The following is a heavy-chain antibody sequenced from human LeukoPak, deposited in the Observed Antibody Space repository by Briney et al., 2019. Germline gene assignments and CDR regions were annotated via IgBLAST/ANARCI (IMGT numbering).Heavy chain of an antibody. J-gene: IGHJ6*02. CDR1: GFTFSSYG. CDR3: ARDRGYYYDSSGYLHMDV. V-gene: IGHV3-33*08. D-gene: IGHD3-22*01. Sequence: GRSLRLSCAASGFTFSSYGMHWVRQAPGKGLEWVAVIWYDGSNKYYADSVKGRFTISRDNSKNTLYLQMNSLRAEDTAVYYCARDRGYYYDSSGYLHMDVWGQGTTVTVSS. CDR2: IWYDGSNK.